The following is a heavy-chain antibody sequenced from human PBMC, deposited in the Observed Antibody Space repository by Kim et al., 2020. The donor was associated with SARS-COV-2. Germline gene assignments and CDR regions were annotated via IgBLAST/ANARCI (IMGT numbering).Heavy chain of an antibody. CDR2: INHSGST. J-gene: IGHJ4*02. CDR3: ARFYYDSSGYYFDY. Sequence: SETLSLTCAVYGGSFSGYYWSWIRQPPGKGLEWIGEINHSGSTNYNPSLKSRVTISVDTSKNQFSLKLSSVTAADTAVYYCARFYYDSSGYYFDYWGQGTLVTVSS. V-gene: IGHV4-34*01. D-gene: IGHD3-22*01. CDR1: GGSFSGYY.